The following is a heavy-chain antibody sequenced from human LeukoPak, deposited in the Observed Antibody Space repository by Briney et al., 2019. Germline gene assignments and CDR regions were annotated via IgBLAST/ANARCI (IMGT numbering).Heavy chain of an antibody. CDR1: GGSISSYY. Sequence: SETLSLTCTVSGGSISSYYWSWIRQPPGKGLEWIGYIYYSGSTNYNPSLKSRVTISVDTSKNQFSLKLSSVTAADTAVYYCARDRGVPPIYYYYMDVWGKGTTVTISS. CDR3: ARDRGVPPIYYYYMDV. V-gene: IGHV4-59*12. D-gene: IGHD3-3*01. J-gene: IGHJ6*03. CDR2: IYYSGST.